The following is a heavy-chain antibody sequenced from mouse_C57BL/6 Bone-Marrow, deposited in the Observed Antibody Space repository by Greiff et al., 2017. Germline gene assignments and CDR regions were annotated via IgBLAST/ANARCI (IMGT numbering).Heavy chain of an antibody. Sequence: EVQLQQSGAELVRPGASVKLSCTASGFNIKDDYMHWVKQRPEQGLEWIGWIDPENGDTEYASKFQGKATITADTSSNTAYLQLSSLTSEDTAVYYCTTLNLELRYLDYWGQGTTLTVSS. CDR3: TTLNLELRYLDY. D-gene: IGHD1-1*01. V-gene: IGHV14-4*01. J-gene: IGHJ2*01. CDR2: IDPENGDT. CDR1: GFNIKDDY.